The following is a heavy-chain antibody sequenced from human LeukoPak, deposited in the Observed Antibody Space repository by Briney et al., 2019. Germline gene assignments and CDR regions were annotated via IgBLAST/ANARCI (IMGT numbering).Heavy chain of an antibody. CDR2: IKQDGSEK. D-gene: IGHD2-2*01. CDR3: ARLQANQLLKDKYYFDY. CDR1: GFTFSSYW. Sequence: PGGSLRLSCAASGFTFSSYWMSWVRQAPGKGLEWVANIKQDGSEKYYVDSVKGRFTISRDNAKNSLYLQMNSLRAEDTAVYYCARLQANQLLKDKYYFDYWGQGTLVTVSS. V-gene: IGHV3-7*01. J-gene: IGHJ4*02.